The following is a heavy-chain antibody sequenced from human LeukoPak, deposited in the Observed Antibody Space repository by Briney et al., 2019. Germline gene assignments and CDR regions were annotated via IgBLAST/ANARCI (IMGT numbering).Heavy chain of an antibody. CDR2: ISGSGSTM. CDR1: GFTFGDYY. Sequence: GGSLRLSCAASGFTFGDYYMSWIRQAPGKGLEWVSHISGSGSTMYYADSVKGRFTTSRDNAKNSLYLQMNSLRAEDTAMYYCARSVYGDLDYWGQGTLVTVSS. D-gene: IGHD4-17*01. V-gene: IGHV3-11*01. J-gene: IGHJ4*02. CDR3: ARSVYGDLDY.